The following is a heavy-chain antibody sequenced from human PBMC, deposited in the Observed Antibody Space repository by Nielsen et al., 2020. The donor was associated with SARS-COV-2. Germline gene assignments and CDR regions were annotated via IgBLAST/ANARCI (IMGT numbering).Heavy chain of an antibody. CDR3: ARDYGYAGIVVVVAALVGDYGMDV. CDR1: GFTFSSYW. J-gene: IGHJ6*02. CDR2: INSDGSST. D-gene: IGHD2-15*01. V-gene: IGHV3-74*01. Sequence: GGSLRLSCAASGFTFSSYWMHWVRQAPGKGLVWVSRINSDGSSTSYADSVKGRSTISRDNAKNTLYLQMNSLRAEDTAVYYCARDYGYAGIVVVVAALVGDYGMDVWGQGTTVTVSS.